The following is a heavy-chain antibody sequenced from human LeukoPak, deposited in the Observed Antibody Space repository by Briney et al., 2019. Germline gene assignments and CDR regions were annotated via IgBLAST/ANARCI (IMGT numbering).Heavy chain of an antibody. CDR1: GFTVSSNY. V-gene: IGHV3-66*01. CDR2: IYSGGNT. D-gene: IGHD5-12*01. CDR3: ARDRGYTQDY. Sequence: PGGSLRLSCAASGFTVSSNYMTWVRQAPGKGLEWASVIYSGGNTYYADSVKGRFSISRDNSKNTVYLQMNSLRAEDTAVYYCARDRGYTQDYWGQGTLATVSS. J-gene: IGHJ4*02.